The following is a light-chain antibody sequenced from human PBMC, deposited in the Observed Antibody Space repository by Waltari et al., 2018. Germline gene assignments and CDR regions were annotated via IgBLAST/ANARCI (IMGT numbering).Light chain of an antibody. J-gene: IGLJ2*01. Sequence: QSALTQPPSASGSPGQSVTISCTATSSDVGAYNYVSWYQQHPGKAPKLLIYEVSKRASGVPDRFSGSKSGNTASLTVSGLQAEDEADYYCASRGASKVFGGGTKLTVL. V-gene: IGLV2-8*01. CDR3: ASRGASKV. CDR2: EVS. CDR1: SSDVGAYNY.